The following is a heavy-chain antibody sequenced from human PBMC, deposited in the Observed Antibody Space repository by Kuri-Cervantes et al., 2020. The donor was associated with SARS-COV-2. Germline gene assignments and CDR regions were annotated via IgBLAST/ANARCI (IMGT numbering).Heavy chain of an antibody. CDR2: ISSNGGST. D-gene: IGHD3-3*01. Sequence: GGSLRLSCSASGFTFSSYAMHWVRQAPGKGLEYVSAISSNGGSTYYADSVKGRFTISRDNSKNTLYLQMSSLRAEDTAVYYCARERSYYDSWSGYSDNWFDPWGQGTLVTVSS. CDR1: GFTFSSYA. J-gene: IGHJ5*02. V-gene: IGHV3-64D*08. CDR3: ARERSYYDSWSGYSDNWFDP.